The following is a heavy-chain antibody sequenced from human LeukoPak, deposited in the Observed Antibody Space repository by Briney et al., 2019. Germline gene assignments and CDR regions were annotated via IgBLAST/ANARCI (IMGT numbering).Heavy chain of an antibody. CDR2: ISAYNGNT. CDR1: GYTFTSYG. D-gene: IGHD3-16*02. Sequence: ASVKVSCKAPGYTFTSYGISWVRQAPGQGLEWMGWISAYNGNTNYAQKLQGRVTMTTDTSTSTAYMELRSLRSDGTAVYYCARDYDYVWGSYRSRGFDPWGQGTLVTVSS. V-gene: IGHV1-18*01. J-gene: IGHJ5*02. CDR3: ARDYDYVWGSYRSRGFDP.